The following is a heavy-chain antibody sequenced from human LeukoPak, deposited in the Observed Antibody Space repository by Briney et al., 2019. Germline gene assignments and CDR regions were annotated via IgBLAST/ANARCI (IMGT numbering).Heavy chain of an antibody. J-gene: IGHJ4*02. CDR2: MSAYNSNT. V-gene: IGHV1-18*01. CDR1: DYTFTSYE. Sequence: ASVKVSCKASDYTFTSYEISWVRQAPGQGLEWMGWMSAYNSNTKSAQKRQGRVNMTTETSTSTAYMELRSLRSDETAVYYCARVMRRGWDREPNDYRGQGTLVTVSS. CDR3: ARVMRRGWDREPNDY. D-gene: IGHD3-10*01.